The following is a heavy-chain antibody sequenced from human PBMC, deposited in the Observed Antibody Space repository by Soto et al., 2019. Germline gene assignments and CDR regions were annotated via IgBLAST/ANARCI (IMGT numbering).Heavy chain of an antibody. Sequence: ASVKVSCKASGGTFSSYTISWVRQAPGQGLEWMGRIIPILGIANYAQKFQGRVTITADESTSTAYMELSSLRSEDTAVYYCAREAGGGEELFWYYFDYGGQGTLVTVSS. CDR1: GGTFSSYT. J-gene: IGHJ4*02. V-gene: IGHV1-69*04. CDR3: AREAGGGEELFWYYFDY. CDR2: IIPILGIA. D-gene: IGHD1-7*01.